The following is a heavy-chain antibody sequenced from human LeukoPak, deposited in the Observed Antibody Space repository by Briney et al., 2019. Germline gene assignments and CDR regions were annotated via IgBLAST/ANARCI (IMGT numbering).Heavy chain of an antibody. Sequence: ASVKVSCKASGYTFTGCYMHWVRQATGQGLEWMGWMNPNSGNTGYAQKFQGRDTITRNTSISTAYMELSSLRSEDTAVYYCARDMDYWGQGTLVTVSS. CDR3: ARDMDY. CDR1: GYTFTGCY. CDR2: MNPNSGNT. J-gene: IGHJ4*02. V-gene: IGHV1-8*03.